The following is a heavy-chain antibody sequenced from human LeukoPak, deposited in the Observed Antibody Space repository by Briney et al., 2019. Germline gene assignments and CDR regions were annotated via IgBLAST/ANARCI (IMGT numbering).Heavy chain of an antibody. Sequence: SVKVSCKASGGTFSSYAISWVRQAPGRGLEWMGGIIPIFGTANYAQKFQGRVTITADESTSTAYMELSSLRSEDTAVYYCARAGHGGNSRWFDPWGQGTLVTVSS. CDR2: IIPIFGTA. CDR3: ARAGHGGNSRWFDP. J-gene: IGHJ5*02. CDR1: GGTFSSYA. V-gene: IGHV1-69*13. D-gene: IGHD4-23*01.